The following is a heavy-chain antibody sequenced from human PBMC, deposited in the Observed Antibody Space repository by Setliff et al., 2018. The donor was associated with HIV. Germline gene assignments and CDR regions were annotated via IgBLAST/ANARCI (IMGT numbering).Heavy chain of an antibody. CDR2: FIPLYGSR. CDR1: GDTFSNVL. D-gene: IGHD2-8*01. Sequence: ASVKVSCKASGDTFSNVLITWVRQAPGQGLEWMGGFIPLYGSRNYAQRFQGRVSMTTDELMTTAYMELTSLRSEDTAVYYCASGSGYCRNGVCYIGVHKNPDKYYFDYWGQGTLVTVSS. CDR3: ASGSGYCRNGVCYIGVHKNPDKYYFDY. V-gene: IGHV1-69*05. J-gene: IGHJ4*02.